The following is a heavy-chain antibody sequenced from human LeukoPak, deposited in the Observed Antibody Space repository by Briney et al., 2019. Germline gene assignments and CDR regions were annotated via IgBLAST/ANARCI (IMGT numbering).Heavy chain of an antibody. V-gene: IGHV3-20*04. CDR3: ARDGDIVVVPGSRGFDP. Sequence: GGSLRLSCAASGFTFDDFGMSWVRQAPGKGLEWISGIDWKGGSTSYADSVKGRFTISRDNAKNSLYLQMNSLRAEDTAFYYFARDGDIVVVPGSRGFDPWGQGTLVTVSS. CDR1: GFTFDDFG. D-gene: IGHD2-2*01. J-gene: IGHJ5*02. CDR2: IDWKGGST.